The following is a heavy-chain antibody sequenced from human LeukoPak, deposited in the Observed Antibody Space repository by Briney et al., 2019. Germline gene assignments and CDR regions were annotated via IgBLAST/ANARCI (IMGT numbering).Heavy chain of an antibody. V-gene: IGHV3-7*01. J-gene: IGHJ1*01. CDR2: IKQDGSEK. Sequence: GGSLRLSCAASGFTFSSYWMSWVRQAPGKGLEWVANIKQDGSEKYYVDSVKGRFTISRDNAKNSLYLQMNSLRAEDTAVYYCATYFFSNGDKQEYFQHWGQGTLATVSS. CDR3: ATYFFSNGDKQEYFQH. CDR1: GFTFSSYW. D-gene: IGHD4-17*01.